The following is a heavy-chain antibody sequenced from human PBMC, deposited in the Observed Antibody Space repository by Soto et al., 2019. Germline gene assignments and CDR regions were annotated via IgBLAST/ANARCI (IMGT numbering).Heavy chain of an antibody. CDR2: ISISSTYI. D-gene: IGHD2-15*01. CDR1: GFSFSTFS. Sequence: EVQLVESGGGLVKPGGSLRLSCAASGFSFSTFSMNWVRQAPGKGLEWVSSISISSTYINYADSVKGRFTISRDDAKTSLYLQMNSLRAEDTAVYYCARLISCSGGTCYSDYYYYGMDVWGQGTTVTVSS. V-gene: IGHV3-21*01. J-gene: IGHJ6*02. CDR3: ARLISCSGGTCYSDYYYYGMDV.